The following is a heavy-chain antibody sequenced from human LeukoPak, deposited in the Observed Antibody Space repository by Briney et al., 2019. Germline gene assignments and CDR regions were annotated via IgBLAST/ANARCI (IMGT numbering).Heavy chain of an antibody. CDR2: ISYDGSNK. D-gene: IGHD4-23*01. Sequence: GGSLRLSCAASGFTFSSYGMHWVRQAPGKGLEWVAVISYDGSNKYYADSVKGRFTISRDNSKNTLYLQMNSLRAEDTAVYYCAKSPGDGGNPDLPYWGQGTLVTVSS. V-gene: IGHV3-30*18. J-gene: IGHJ4*02. CDR3: AKSPGDGGNPDLPY. CDR1: GFTFSSYG.